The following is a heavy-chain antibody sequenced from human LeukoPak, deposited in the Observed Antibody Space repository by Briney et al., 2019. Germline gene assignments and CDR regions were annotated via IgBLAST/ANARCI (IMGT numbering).Heavy chain of an antibody. D-gene: IGHD3-9*01. J-gene: IGHJ5*02. CDR3: ARAKYYDILTGRNDNWFDP. CDR2: IYHSGST. CDR1: GGSISSGGYS. V-gene: IGHV4-30-2*01. Sequence: PSETLSLTCAVSGGSISSGGYSWSWIRQPPGTGLEWIGYIYHSGSTYYNPSLKSRVTISVDRSKNQFSLKLSSVTAADTAVYYCARAKYYDILTGRNDNWFDPWGQGTLVTVSS.